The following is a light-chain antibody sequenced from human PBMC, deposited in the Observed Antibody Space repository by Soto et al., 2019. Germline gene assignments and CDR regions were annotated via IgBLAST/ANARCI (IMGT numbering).Light chain of an antibody. CDR1: QSVSRSY. CDR3: QQYGSSSYT. J-gene: IGKJ2*01. Sequence: DIVLTQSPGTLSLSPGERATLSCRASQSVSRSYLAWYQQKPGQAPRILIYGASSRATGIPDRFSGSGSGTDLTLTISRLEPEDFAEYYCQQYGSSSYTFGQGTKLEIK. CDR2: GAS. V-gene: IGKV3-20*01.